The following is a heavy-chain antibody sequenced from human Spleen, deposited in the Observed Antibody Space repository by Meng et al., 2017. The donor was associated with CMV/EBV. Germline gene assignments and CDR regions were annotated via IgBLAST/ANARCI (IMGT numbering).Heavy chain of an antibody. D-gene: IGHD1-26*01. CDR3: AKSWDGMDV. CDR2: ISWNAGSV. CDR1: GFTFDGYA. V-gene: IGHV3-9*01. J-gene: IGHJ6*02. Sequence: SLKISCAASGFTFDGYAMHWVRQAPGKGLEWVSAISWNAGSVAYADSVKGRFTISRDDAKNSLFLQMNSLRADDTAVYYCAKSWDGMDVWGQGTTVTVSS.